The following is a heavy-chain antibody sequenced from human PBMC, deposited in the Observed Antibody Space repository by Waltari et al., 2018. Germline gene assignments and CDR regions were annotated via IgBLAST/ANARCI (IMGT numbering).Heavy chain of an antibody. D-gene: IGHD6-13*01. Sequence: QVQLQESGPGLVKPSETLSLTCTVSGGSISSYYWSWIRQPPGKGLEWIGYIYYSGSTNYNPSLKSRVTISVDTSKNQFSLKLSSVTAADTAVYYCARDGGSSSHDAFDIWGQGTMVTVSS. J-gene: IGHJ3*02. V-gene: IGHV4-59*01. CDR1: GGSISSYY. CDR3: ARDGGSSSHDAFDI. CDR2: IYYSGST.